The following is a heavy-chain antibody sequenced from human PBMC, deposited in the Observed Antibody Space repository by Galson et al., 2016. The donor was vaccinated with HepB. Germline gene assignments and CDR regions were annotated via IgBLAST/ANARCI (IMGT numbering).Heavy chain of an antibody. Sequence: TLSLTCALSGGSITGGTYHWTWVRQQPGKGLEWIGYIFYSGYTYYNPSLKSRVTISVDTSSNHFSLKLSSVTAADTAVCYCARKRGADCRHFTGAFDLWGQGTMVTVSS. V-gene: IGHV4-31*11. CDR2: IFYSGYT. CDR3: ARKRGADCRHFTGAFDL. D-gene: IGHD2-21*02. J-gene: IGHJ3*01. CDR1: GGSITGGTYH.